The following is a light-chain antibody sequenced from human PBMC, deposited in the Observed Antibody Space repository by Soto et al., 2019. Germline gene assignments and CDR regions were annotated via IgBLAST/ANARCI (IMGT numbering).Light chain of an antibody. Sequence: EIVLTQSPGTLSLSPGERATLSCRASQSVSSSDLAWYQQKPGQAPRLLIYGASSRATGIPDGFSGSGSGTDLPLNISRLEPEDFAVYYCQQYGSSSWTFGQGTKVEIK. J-gene: IGKJ1*01. CDR1: QSVSSSD. CDR2: GAS. CDR3: QQYGSSSWT. V-gene: IGKV3-20*01.